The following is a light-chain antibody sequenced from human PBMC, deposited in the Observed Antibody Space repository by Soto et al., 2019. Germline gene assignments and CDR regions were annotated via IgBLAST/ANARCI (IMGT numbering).Light chain of an antibody. Sequence: DIQMTQSPSSLSASVGDRVTITCRASQSISRYLNWYQQKPGKATKLLIYAASSLQSGVPSRFSGSGSGTDFTLTISSLQPEDSATYYCQQSYSTPRLFTFGQGTNLEIK. CDR1: QSISRY. CDR2: AAS. CDR3: QQSYSTPRLFT. J-gene: IGKJ2*01. V-gene: IGKV1-39*01.